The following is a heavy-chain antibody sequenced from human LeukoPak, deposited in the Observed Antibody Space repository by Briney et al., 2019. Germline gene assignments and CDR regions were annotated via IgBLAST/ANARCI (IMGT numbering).Heavy chain of an antibody. D-gene: IGHD4-17*01. Sequence: GGSLRLSCADSGFSLSSYTMNWVRQAPGKRLEWVSSISSSTSTIHYADSVKGRFTLFRDNAKNSLYLQMTSLRAEDTAVYFYARDYYGDYYFDYWGQGTLVTVSS. CDR3: ARDYYGDYYFDY. CDR1: GFSLSSYT. V-gene: IGHV3-48*01. CDR2: ISSSTSTI. J-gene: IGHJ4*02.